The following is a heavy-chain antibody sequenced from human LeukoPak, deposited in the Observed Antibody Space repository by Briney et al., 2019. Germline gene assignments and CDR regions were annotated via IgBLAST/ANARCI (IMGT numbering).Heavy chain of an antibody. CDR2: ISGSGGST. J-gene: IGHJ5*02. CDR1: GCTFSSYA. CDR3: AKDRGANRGDWFDP. Sequence: PAGSLRLSCAASGCTFSSYAMSWIRQAPGKGLEWVSAISGSGGSTYYADSVKRRFTISREISKNTLYLQMNSLRAEDTAVYYCAKDRGANRGDWFDPWGQGTLVTVSS. D-gene: IGHD1-26*01. V-gene: IGHV3-23*01.